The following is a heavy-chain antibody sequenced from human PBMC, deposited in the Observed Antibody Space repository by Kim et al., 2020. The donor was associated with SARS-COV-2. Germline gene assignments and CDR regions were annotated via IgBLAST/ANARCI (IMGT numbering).Heavy chain of an antibody. CDR3: ARLNPTVILSAGPEAFDL. CDR1: GFPFFNYD. Sequence: GGSLRLSCAASGFPFFNYDMHWVRQPVGKGLEWVSAIGLGGETYYRDSVKGRFTISRENAKNSLYLQMNDLRAGDTAVYYCARLNPTVILSAGPEAFDLWGQGTMVTVS. J-gene: IGHJ3*01. CDR2: IGLGGET. V-gene: IGHV3-13*01. D-gene: IGHD6-13*01.